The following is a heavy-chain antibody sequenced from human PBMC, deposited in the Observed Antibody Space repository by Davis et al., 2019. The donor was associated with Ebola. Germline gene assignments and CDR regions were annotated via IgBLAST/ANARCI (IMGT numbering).Heavy chain of an antibody. CDR3: TRHCSGGSCNSGDY. V-gene: IGHV3-49*03. D-gene: IGHD2-15*01. CDR1: GFTFGDYA. Sequence: PGGSLRLSCTASGFTFGDYAMSWFRRAPGKGLEWVGFIRSKAYGGTTEYAASVKGRFTISRDDSKSIAYLQMNSLKTEDTAVYYCTRHCSGGSCNSGDYWGQGTLVTVSS. J-gene: IGHJ4*02. CDR2: IRSKAYGGTT.